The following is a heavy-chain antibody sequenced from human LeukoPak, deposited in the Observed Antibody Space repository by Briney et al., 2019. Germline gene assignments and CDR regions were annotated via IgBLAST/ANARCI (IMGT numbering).Heavy chain of an antibody. V-gene: IGHV1-3*01. D-gene: IGHD6-13*01. CDR3: ARGQVYSSSNDY. CDR2: INAGNGNT. CDR1: GYTFTSYA. Sequence: ASVKVSCKASGYTFTSYAMHWVRQAPGQRLEWMGWINAGNGNTKYSQKFQGRVTITRDTSASTAYMELSSLRSEDTAVYYCARGQVYSSSNDYWGQGTLVTVSS. J-gene: IGHJ4*02.